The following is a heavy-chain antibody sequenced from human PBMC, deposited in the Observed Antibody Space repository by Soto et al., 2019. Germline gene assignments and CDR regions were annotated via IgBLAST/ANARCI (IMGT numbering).Heavy chain of an antibody. CDR1: GGSISNSNYY. CDR2: IYYSGST. CDR3: ASSSLPYDILTGYYMAAIDY. Sequence: SETLSLTCTVSGGSISNSNYYWGWIRQPPGKGLEWIGSIYYSGSTYYNPSLKSRVTISVDTSKNQFSLKLSSVTAADTAVYYCASSSLPYDILTGYYMAAIDYWGQGTLVTVSS. D-gene: IGHD3-9*01. V-gene: IGHV4-39*07. J-gene: IGHJ4*02.